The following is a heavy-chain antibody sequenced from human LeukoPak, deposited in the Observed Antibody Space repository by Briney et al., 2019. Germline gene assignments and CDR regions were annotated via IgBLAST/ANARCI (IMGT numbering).Heavy chain of an antibody. CDR3: ARALWEYQLLLDY. Sequence: GASVKVSCKASGYTFTSYYVHWVRQAPGQGLEWMGWINPNSGGTNYAQKSQGRVTMTRDTSISTAYMELSRLRSDDTAVYYCARALWEYQLLLDYWGQGTLVTVSS. J-gene: IGHJ4*02. CDR1: GYTFTSYY. V-gene: IGHV1-2*02. CDR2: INPNSGGT. D-gene: IGHD2-2*01.